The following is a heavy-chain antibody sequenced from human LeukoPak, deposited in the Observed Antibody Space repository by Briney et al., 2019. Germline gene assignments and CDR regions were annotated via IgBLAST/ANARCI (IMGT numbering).Heavy chain of an antibody. CDR2: ISGNGGNT. J-gene: IGHJ4*02. D-gene: IGHD6-13*01. CDR1: GFTFSSYA. CDR3: AKVVISWGPTSQDY. V-gene: IGHV3-23*01. Sequence: GGSLRLSCAASGFTFSSYAMSWVRQAPGKGLDWVSTISGNGGNTYYADSVKGRFTISRDNSKNTLYLQINTLRAEDMAVYYCAKVVISWGPTSQDYWGLGTLVTVSS.